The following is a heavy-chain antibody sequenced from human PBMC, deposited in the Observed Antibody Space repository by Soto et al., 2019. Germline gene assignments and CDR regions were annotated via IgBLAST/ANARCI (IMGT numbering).Heavy chain of an antibody. CDR2: ISSSGRPI. CDR1: GFTFSDYY. CDR3: ARDHGYSGYDYDHFDN. V-gene: IGHV3-11*01. J-gene: IGHJ4*02. Sequence: GGSLRLSCAASGFTFSDYYMSWIRQAPGKGLEWVSYISSSGRPICYADSLKGRFTTSRDNAKNSLYLQMNSLRAEDTAVYYCARDHGYSGYDYDHFDNWGQGTLVTVAS. D-gene: IGHD5-12*01.